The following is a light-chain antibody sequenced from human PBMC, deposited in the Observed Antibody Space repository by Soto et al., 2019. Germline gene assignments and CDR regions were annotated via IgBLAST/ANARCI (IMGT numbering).Light chain of an antibody. Sequence: IQMTQYPSTLSASIGERVTISCRASQSVNHWLAWYQRKPGKAPKLLIYKASTLKSGVPSRFSGSGSGTEFTLTISSLQPDDFATYYCQQYNSYSWTFGQGTKVDIK. CDR2: KAS. V-gene: IGKV1-5*03. J-gene: IGKJ1*01. CDR1: QSVNHW. CDR3: QQYNSYSWT.